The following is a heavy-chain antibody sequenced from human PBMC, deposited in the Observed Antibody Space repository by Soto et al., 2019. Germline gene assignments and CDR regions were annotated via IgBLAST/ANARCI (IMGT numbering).Heavy chain of an antibody. J-gene: IGHJ3*02. CDR3: ASDYGDYWAMFDI. Sequence: QVQLQESGPGLVKPSGTLSLTCAVSSGSISSSNWWSWVRQPPGKGLEWIGEIYHSGSTNYNPSLKSRVTIPVDKSKNQFSLKLSSVTAADTAVYYCASDYGDYWAMFDIWGQGTMVTVSS. CDR1: SGSISSSNW. D-gene: IGHD4-17*01. CDR2: IYHSGST. V-gene: IGHV4-4*02.